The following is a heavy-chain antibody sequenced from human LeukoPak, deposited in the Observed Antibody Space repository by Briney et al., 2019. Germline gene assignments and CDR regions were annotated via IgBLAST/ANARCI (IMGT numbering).Heavy chain of an antibody. CDR3: ARGPRALYYYDSSGYYSPLDY. D-gene: IGHD3-22*01. CDR2: IYDSGST. Sequence: SETLSLTCTVSGGSIRSSYYYWGWIRQPPGKGLEWIGSIYDSGSTYYNPSLKSRVTISVDTSKNQFSLKLNSVTAADTAVYYCARGPRALYYYDSSGYYSPLDYWGQGTLVTVSS. V-gene: IGHV4-39*01. CDR1: GGSIRSSYYY. J-gene: IGHJ4*02.